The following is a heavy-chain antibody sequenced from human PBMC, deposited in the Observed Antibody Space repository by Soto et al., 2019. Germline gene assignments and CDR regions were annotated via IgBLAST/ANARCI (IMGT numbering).Heavy chain of an antibody. D-gene: IGHD3-16*01. CDR2: ISSNGGST. CDR3: AKDLYYYDFSLDDS. J-gene: IGHJ5*02. Sequence: HPGGSLRLSCTASGFNFRRYAMSGVRQAPGKWLEGVSIISSNGGSTHHTRATYYADSVRGRFTISRDNSKNTVFLQMNSLRVEDTAVYYCAKDLYYYDFSLDDSWAQGT. CDR1: GFNFRRYA. V-gene: IGHV3-23*01.